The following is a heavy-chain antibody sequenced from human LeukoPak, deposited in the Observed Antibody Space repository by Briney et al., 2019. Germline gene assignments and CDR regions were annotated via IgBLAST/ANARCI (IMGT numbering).Heavy chain of an antibody. V-gene: IGHV7-4-1*02. CDR3: ARSLRGWYKDY. Sequence: ASVKVSCKASGYTFTNYAMNWVRQAPGQGLEWMGWVHTNTGKPTYAQGFTGRFVFSLDTSVSTAYLQISSLKADDTAVYYCARSLRGWYKDYWGQGTLVTVSS. CDR1: GYTFTNYA. CDR2: VHTNTGKP. J-gene: IGHJ4*02. D-gene: IGHD6-19*01.